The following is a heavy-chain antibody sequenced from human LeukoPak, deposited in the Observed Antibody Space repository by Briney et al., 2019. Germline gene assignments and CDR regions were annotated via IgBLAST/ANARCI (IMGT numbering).Heavy chain of an antibody. D-gene: IGHD1-26*01. Sequence: SETLSLTCAVSGGSISSSNWWSWVRQPPGKGLEWIGEIYHSGSTNYNPSLKSRVTISVDKSKNQFSLKLSSVTAADTAVYYWAREIVGAFYYYYGMDVWGQGTTVTVSS. CDR1: GGSISSSNW. J-gene: IGHJ6*02. CDR2: IYHSGST. V-gene: IGHV4-4*02. CDR3: AREIVGAFYYYYGMDV.